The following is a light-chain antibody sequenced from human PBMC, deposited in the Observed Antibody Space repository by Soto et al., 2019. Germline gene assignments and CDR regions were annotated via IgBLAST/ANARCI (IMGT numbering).Light chain of an antibody. Sequence: DIQLTQSPSFLSASVGDRVTITCRASQSISSWLAWYQQKPGKAPKLLIYDASSLESGVPSRFSGSGSGTEFTLTISSLQPDDFATYYCQHLNSYPITFGQGTRLEI. CDR3: QHLNSYPIT. J-gene: IGKJ5*01. CDR1: QSISSW. V-gene: IGKV1-5*01. CDR2: DAS.